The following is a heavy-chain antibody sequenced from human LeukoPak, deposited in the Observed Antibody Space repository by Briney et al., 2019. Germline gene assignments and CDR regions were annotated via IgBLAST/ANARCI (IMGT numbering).Heavy chain of an antibody. V-gene: IGHV3-23*01. CDR1: GFAFRGYA. Sequence: PGGSLRLSCTAAGFAFRGYAMHWVRQAPGRGLEWVSAISGSGDSTYYADFVKGRFTISRDNSKNMLYLQMTSLRAEDTALYYCAKDLAATSTTRFSYWDSWGQGTLVTVSS. D-gene: IGHD2-15*01. J-gene: IGHJ4*02. CDR3: AKDLAATSTTRFSYWDS. CDR2: ISGSGDST.